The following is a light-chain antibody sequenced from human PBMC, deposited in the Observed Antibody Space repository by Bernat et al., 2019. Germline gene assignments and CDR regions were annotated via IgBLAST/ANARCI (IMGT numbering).Light chain of an antibody. V-gene: IGKV1-33*01. J-gene: IGKJ2*01. CDR1: QDISNY. Sequence: DIQMTQSPSSLSASVGDRVTITCQASQDISNYLNWYQQKPGKAPKLLIYDASNLETGVPSRFSGSGSGTDFTFTISSLHPEDIATYYCQQYDNLPTFAQGTKLEIK. CDR3: QQYDNLPT. CDR2: DAS.